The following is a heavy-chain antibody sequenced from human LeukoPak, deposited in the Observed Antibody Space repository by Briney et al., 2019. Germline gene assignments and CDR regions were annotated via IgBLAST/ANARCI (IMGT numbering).Heavy chain of an antibody. V-gene: IGHV3-23*01. CDR1: GFSLSNFA. J-gene: IGHJ4*02. D-gene: IGHD1-1*01. Sequence: GGSLRLSCGASGFSLSNFAMSWVRQAPGKGLEWVSAIGFSGNKYYAESVRGRFTISRDTLENTLYLQMNSLRAEDKAIYYCATDTGTADYWGQGPLVTISS. CDR3: ATDTGTADY. CDR2: IGFSGNK.